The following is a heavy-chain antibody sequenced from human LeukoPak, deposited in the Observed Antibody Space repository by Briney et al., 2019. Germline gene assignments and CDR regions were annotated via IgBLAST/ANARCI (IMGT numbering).Heavy chain of an antibody. Sequence: GGSLRLSCAASGFTFSSYGMHWVRQAPGKGLEWVAVISYDGSNKYYADSVKGRFTISRDNAKNSLYLQMNSLRAEDTALYYCAKDLSGIAASGFDYWGQGTLVTVSS. J-gene: IGHJ4*02. D-gene: IGHD6-13*01. CDR2: ISYDGSNK. CDR3: AKDLSGIAASGFDY. V-gene: IGHV3-30*18. CDR1: GFTFSSYG.